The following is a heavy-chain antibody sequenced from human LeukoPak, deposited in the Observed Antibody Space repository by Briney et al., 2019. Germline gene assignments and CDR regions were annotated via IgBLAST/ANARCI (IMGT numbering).Heavy chain of an antibody. CDR2: ISYDGSNK. V-gene: IGHV3-30-3*01. D-gene: IGHD2-15*01. CDR3: ARVFRLNLGYCSGGSCLPLAYCGGDCFPYYFDY. J-gene: IGHJ4*02. CDR1: GFTFSSYA. Sequence: GGSLRLSCAASGFTFSSYAMHWVRQAPGKGLEWVAVISYDGSNKYYADSVKGRFTISRDNSKNTLYLQMNSLRAEDTAVYYCARVFRLNLGYCSGGSCLPLAYCGGDCFPYYFDYWGQGTLVTVSS.